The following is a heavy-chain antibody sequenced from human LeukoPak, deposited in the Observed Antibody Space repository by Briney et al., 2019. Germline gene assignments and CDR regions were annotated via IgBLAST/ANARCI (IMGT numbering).Heavy chain of an antibody. Sequence: SETLSLTCTVSGGSISSYYWSWIRQPPGKGLEWIGYIYYSGSTNYNPSLKSRVTISVDTSKNQFSLKLSSVTAADTAVYYCARFGGSYYSRAFDIWGQGTMVTVSS. V-gene: IGHV4-59*12. CDR3: ARFGGSYYSRAFDI. CDR2: IYYSGST. D-gene: IGHD1-26*01. CDR1: GGSISSYY. J-gene: IGHJ3*02.